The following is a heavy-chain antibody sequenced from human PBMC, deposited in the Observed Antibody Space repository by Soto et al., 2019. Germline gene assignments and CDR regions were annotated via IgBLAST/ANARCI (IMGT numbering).Heavy chain of an antibody. CDR1: GYTLTELS. CDR3: ATSLRSGFGVVITIFDY. Sequence: ASVKVSCKVSGYTLTELSRHWVRQAPGKGLEWMGGFDPEDGETIYAQKFQGRVTMTEDTSTDTAYMELSSLRSEDTAVYYCATSLRSGFGVVITIFDYCGQGTPVTVSS. D-gene: IGHD3-3*01. J-gene: IGHJ4*02. CDR2: FDPEDGET. V-gene: IGHV1-24*01.